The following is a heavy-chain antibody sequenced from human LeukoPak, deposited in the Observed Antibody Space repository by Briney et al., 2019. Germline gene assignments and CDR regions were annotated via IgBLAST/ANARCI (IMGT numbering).Heavy chain of an antibody. D-gene: IGHD3-16*01. CDR2: TIPIFGTA. Sequence: GASVKVSCKASGGTFSSYAISWVRQAPGQGLEWMGGTIPIFGTANYAQKFQGRVTITTDESTSTAYMELSSLRSEDTAVYYCARDGSLTGGINWFDPWGQGTLVTVSS. CDR3: ARDGSLTGGINWFDP. CDR1: GGTFSSYA. V-gene: IGHV1-69*05. J-gene: IGHJ5*02.